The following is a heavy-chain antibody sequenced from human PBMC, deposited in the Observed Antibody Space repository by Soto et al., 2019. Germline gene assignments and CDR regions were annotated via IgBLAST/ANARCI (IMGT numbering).Heavy chain of an antibody. CDR2: IVVGSGNT. Sequence: SVKVSCNASGFTFTSSSVQWVRQAGGQHLEWIGWIVVGSGNTNYAQNFQERVTITRDMSTSTAYMELGSLRSEDTAVYYCAAEMDAYSSHSSWGQGTLVTVSS. CDR3: AAEMDAYSSHSS. V-gene: IGHV1-58*01. D-gene: IGHD6-13*01. CDR1: GFTFTSSS. J-gene: IGHJ5*02.